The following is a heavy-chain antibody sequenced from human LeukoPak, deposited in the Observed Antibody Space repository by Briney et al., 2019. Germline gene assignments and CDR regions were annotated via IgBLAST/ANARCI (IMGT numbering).Heavy chain of an antibody. CDR2: ISYDGSNK. CDR3: ARGGYCSSTSCYENSAFDI. CDR1: GFTFSSYA. Sequence: GGSLRLSSAAAGFTFSSYAMHWVRRAPGKGLEWVAVISYDGSNKYYADSVKGRFTISRDNSKNTLYLQMNSLRAEGTAVYYCARGGYCSSTSCYENSAFDIWGQGTMVTVSS. J-gene: IGHJ3*02. D-gene: IGHD2-2*01. V-gene: IGHV3-30*04.